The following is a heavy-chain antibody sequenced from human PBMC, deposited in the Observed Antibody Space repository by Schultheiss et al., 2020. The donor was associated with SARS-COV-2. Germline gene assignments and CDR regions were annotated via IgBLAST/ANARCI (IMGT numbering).Heavy chain of an antibody. CDR2: IIPIFGTA. J-gene: IGHJ5*02. CDR3: ARGTHSRRPNNWFDP. D-gene: IGHD6-13*01. Sequence: SVKVSCKASGGTFSSYAISWVRQAPGQGLEWMGGIIPIFGTANYAQKFQGRVTITADESTSTAYMELSSLRSEDTAVYYCARGTHSRRPNNWFDPWGQGTLVTGSS. CDR1: GGTFSSYA. V-gene: IGHV1-69*13.